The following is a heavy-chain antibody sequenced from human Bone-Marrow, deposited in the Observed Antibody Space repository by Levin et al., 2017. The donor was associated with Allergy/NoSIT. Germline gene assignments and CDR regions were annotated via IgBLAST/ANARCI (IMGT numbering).Heavy chain of an antibody. J-gene: IGHJ4*02. Sequence: GESLKISCTASGFTFDTFTMSWVRQRPGKGLEWLSDISGAGGRTYYGDSVRGRFTISRDNSKTTIYLQMNSLRAEDTAVYYCAKNLGADEDYDFLNGLFDSWGQGTLVTVSS. CDR1: GFTFDTFT. CDR2: ISGAGGRT. CDR3: AKNLGADEDYDFLNGLFDS. V-gene: IGHV3-23*01. D-gene: IGHD3/OR15-3a*01.